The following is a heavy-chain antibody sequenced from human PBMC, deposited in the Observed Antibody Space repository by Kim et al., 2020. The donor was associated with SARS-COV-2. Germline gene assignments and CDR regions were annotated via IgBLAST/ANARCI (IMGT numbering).Heavy chain of an antibody. D-gene: IGHD3-10*01. J-gene: IGHJ6*02. CDR1: GDSVSSNSAA. CDR3: AREGVYYGSGSYYPEYYYYGMDV. V-gene: IGHV6-1*01. CDR2: TYYRSKWYN. Sequence: SQTLSLTCAISGDSVSSNSAAWNWIRQSPSRGLEWLGRTYYRSKWYNDYAVSVKSRITINPDTSKNQFSLQLNSVTPEDTAVYYCAREGVYYGSGSYYPEYYYYGMDVWGQGTTVTVSS.